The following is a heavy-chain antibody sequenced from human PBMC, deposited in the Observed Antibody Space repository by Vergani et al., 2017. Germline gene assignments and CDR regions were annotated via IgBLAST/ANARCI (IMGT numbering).Heavy chain of an antibody. CDR3: ASDGNRLAFDI. Sequence: QVQLVESGGGVVQPGRSLRLSCAASGFTFSSYAMHWVRQAPGKGLEWVAVISYDGSNKYYADSVKGRFTISRDNSKNTLYLQMNSLRAEDTAVYYCASDGNRLAFDIWSQGTMVTASS. CDR1: GFTFSSYA. V-gene: IGHV3-30-3*01. J-gene: IGHJ3*02. D-gene: IGHD3-9*01. CDR2: ISYDGSNK.